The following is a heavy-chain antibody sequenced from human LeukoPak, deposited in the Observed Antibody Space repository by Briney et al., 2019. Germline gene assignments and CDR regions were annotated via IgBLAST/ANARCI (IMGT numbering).Heavy chain of an antibody. CDR1: GGSISSYY. Sequence: PSETLSLTCTVSGGSISSYYWSWIRQPPGKGLEWIGYIYYSGSTSYNPSLKSRVTISLDTSNNQFSLKLSSVTAADTAVYYCARDGRDGYPYFDYWGQGTLVTVSS. V-gene: IGHV4-59*12. J-gene: IGHJ4*02. CDR2: IYYSGST. D-gene: IGHD5-24*01. CDR3: ARDGRDGYPYFDY.